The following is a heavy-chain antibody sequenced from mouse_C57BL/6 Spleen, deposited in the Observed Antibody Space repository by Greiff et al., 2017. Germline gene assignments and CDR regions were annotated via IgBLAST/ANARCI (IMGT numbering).Heavy chain of an antibody. J-gene: IGHJ4*01. CDR3: ARYYYGSSYDDYAMDY. CDR1: GYTFTSYW. CDR2: IDPNSGGT. V-gene: IGHV1-72*01. Sequence: VQLQQPGAELVKPGASVKLSCKASGYTFTSYWMHWVKQRPGRGLEWIGRIDPNSGGTKYNEKFKSKATLTVDKPSSTAYMQLSSLTSEDSAVYYCARYYYGSSYDDYAMDYWGQGTSVTVSS. D-gene: IGHD1-1*01.